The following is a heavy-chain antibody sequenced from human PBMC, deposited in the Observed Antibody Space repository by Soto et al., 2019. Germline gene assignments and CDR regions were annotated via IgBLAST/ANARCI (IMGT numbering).Heavy chain of an antibody. CDR3: AKSVIPAAGYRSYFDS. CDR1: GFTFSSYG. CDR2: ISHDGSNT. D-gene: IGHD2-2*01. Sequence: QVQLVESGGGVVQPGRSLRLSCAASGFTFSSYGMHWVRQAPGKGLEWVAVISHDGSNTYLVDSVKGRFTISRDKSKNSMYLKMNRLKAEDACVCYCAKSVIPAAGYRSYFDSWGQGTLVTVSS. V-gene: IGHV3-30*18. J-gene: IGHJ4*02.